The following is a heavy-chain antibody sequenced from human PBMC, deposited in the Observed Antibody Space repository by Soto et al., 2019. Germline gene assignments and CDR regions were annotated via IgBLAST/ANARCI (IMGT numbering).Heavy chain of an antibody. Sequence: QVQLVESGGGVVQPGRSLRLSCAASGFIFSNYGMHWVRQAPGKGLEWVAVIPDDASYQYYADSVKGRFSISRDNSKNTLYLQMNNLLGEDTAVYYCVRDDERPEHGFDNWGQGILVTVSS. CDR3: VRDDERPEHGFDN. D-gene: IGHD1-1*01. J-gene: IGHJ4*02. CDR2: IPDDASYQ. V-gene: IGHV3-33*01. CDR1: GFIFSNYG.